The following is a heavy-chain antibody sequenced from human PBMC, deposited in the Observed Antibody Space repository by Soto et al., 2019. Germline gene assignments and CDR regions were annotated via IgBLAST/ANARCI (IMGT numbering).Heavy chain of an antibody. Sequence: PSETLSLTCAVYGGSFSGYYWSWIRQPPGKGLEWIGEINHSGSTNYNPSLKSRVTISVDTSKNQFSLKLSSVTAADTAVYYCARRLYHDILPGYYHYGMDVWGQGTTATVSS. CDR1: GGSFSGYY. CDR2: INHSGST. V-gene: IGHV4-34*01. J-gene: IGHJ6*02. CDR3: ARRLYHDILPGYYHYGMDV. D-gene: IGHD3-9*01.